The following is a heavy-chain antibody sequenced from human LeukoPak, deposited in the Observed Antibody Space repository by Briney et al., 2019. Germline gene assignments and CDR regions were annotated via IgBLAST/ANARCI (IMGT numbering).Heavy chain of an antibody. Sequence: GGTLRLSCAASGFTFSSYDMSWVRQAPGQGLEWVSAIGASGENTYYADSVKGRFTISRDNSRNTVYLQMITLRAEDTAVYFCATPRGEVRLLDFWGQGTLVTVSS. CDR2: IGASGENT. J-gene: IGHJ4*02. D-gene: IGHD3-16*01. V-gene: IGHV3-23*01. CDR3: ATPRGEVRLLDF. CDR1: GFTFSSYD.